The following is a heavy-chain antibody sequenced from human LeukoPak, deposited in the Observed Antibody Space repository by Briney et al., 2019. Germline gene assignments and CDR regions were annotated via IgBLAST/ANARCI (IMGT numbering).Heavy chain of an antibody. D-gene: IGHD3-16*01. J-gene: IGHJ3*02. V-gene: IGHV1-69*06. CDR1: GGTFSSYA. Sequence: ASVKVSCKASGGTFSSYAISWVRQAPGQGLEWMGGIIPIFGTANYAQKFQGRVTITADKSSTTVYMELSSLRSEDTAVYYCAREGLRAFDIWGQGTMVTVSS. CDR2: IIPIFGTA. CDR3: AREGLRAFDI.